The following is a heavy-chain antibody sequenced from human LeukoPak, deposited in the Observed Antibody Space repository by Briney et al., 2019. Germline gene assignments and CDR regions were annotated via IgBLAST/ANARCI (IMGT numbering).Heavy chain of an antibody. CDR2: IYYSGNT. CDR3: ARELLYCSSTSCYRHGMDV. J-gene: IGHJ6*02. D-gene: IGHD2-2*01. Sequence: SETLSLTCIVSGGSLSSPPNYWNWVRQTPGKGLEWIGSIYYSGNTFYNPSLKTRATLSVDTSKNQFSLKLSSVTAADTAVYYCARELLYCSSTSCYRHGMDVWGQGTTVTVSS. CDR1: GGSLSSPPNY. V-gene: IGHV4-61*01.